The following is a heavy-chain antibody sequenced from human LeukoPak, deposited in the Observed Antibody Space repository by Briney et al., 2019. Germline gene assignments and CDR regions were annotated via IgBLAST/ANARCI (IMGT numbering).Heavy chain of an antibody. J-gene: IGHJ4*02. V-gene: IGHV3-30*02. CDR3: ASPVTTVL. Sequence: GGSLRLSCVGSGFTFSFYGSYGMHWVRQAPGKGLEWVAFIRYDGSNKYYADSVKGRFTISRDNSKNTLYLQMNSLRAEDTAVYYCASPVTTVLWGQGTLVTVSS. CDR1: GFTFSFYGSYG. CDR2: IRYDGSNK. D-gene: IGHD4-17*01.